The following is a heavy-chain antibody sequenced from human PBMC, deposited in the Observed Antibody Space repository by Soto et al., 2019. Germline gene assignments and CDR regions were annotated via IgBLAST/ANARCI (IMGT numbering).Heavy chain of an antibody. D-gene: IGHD3-9*01. CDR2: IYYSGST. J-gene: IGHJ4*02. CDR3: ARVENDILTGYFFDY. CDR1: GSSISSYY. Sequence: PSETRSLTCTVSGSSISSYYWSWIRQPPGKGLEWIGYIYYSGSTNYNPSLKSRVTISVDTSKNQFSLKLSSVTAADTAVYYCARVENDILTGYFFDYWGQGTLVTVSS. V-gene: IGHV4-59*01.